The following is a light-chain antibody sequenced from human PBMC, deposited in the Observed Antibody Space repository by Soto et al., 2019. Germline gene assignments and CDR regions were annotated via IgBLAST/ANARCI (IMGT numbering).Light chain of an antibody. J-gene: IGKJ5*01. CDR3: QQYDTSPT. Sequence: EIVLTQSPGTLSLSPGERATLSCRASQSVSSNYLAWYQQKPGQAPRLLIYGASSRATGIPDRFSGSGSGTDFTLTVSRLEPEDFAVYYCQQYDTSPTFGQGTRLEIK. CDR2: GAS. CDR1: QSVSSNY. V-gene: IGKV3-20*01.